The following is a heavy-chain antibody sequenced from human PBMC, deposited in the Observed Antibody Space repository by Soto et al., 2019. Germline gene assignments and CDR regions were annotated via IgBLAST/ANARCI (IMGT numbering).Heavy chain of an antibody. J-gene: IGHJ4*02. CDR1: SGSFIGYY. D-gene: IGHD6-6*01. CDR3: ARAPKVSGSSQTRPDF. CDR2: ISQSGNA. Sequence: SETLSLTCSIYSGSFIGYYWSWIRQPPGKGLEWIGEISQSGNANYSPSLKSRVSISIDTSKKQFSLNLASVSAADTAVYYCARAPKVSGSSQTRPDFWGQGTLVTV. V-gene: IGHV4-34*01.